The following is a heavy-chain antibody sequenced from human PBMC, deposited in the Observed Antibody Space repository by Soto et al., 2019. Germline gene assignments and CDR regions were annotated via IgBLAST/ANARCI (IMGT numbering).Heavy chain of an antibody. CDR1: GFSLSNSGVR. CDR3: ARISRLGDSILFDP. CDR2: SDWDDDK. V-gene: IGHV2-70*04. Sequence: VSGPTLVNPTQTLTLTCTFSGFSLSNSGVRVSWIRQPPGKALEWLARSDWDDDKFSSTSLKTRLSISKDPSRNQVVLTLTNVDPVDTATYYCARISRLGDSILFDPWGQGILVTVSS. J-gene: IGHJ5*02.